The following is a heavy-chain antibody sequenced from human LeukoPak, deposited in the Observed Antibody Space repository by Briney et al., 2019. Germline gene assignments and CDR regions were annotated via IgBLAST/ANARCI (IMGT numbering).Heavy chain of an antibody. V-gene: IGHV4-59*01. CDR2: IYYSGST. Sequence: PSETLSLTCTVSGGSIRNYYWTWIRQPPGKGLEWIGYIYYSGSTNYNPSLKSRVTIAVDTSKNQFSLKLSSVTAADTAVYYCAVARAATRFDYWGQGTLVTVSS. CDR1: GGSIRNYY. CDR3: AVARAATRFDY. J-gene: IGHJ4*02. D-gene: IGHD2-15*01.